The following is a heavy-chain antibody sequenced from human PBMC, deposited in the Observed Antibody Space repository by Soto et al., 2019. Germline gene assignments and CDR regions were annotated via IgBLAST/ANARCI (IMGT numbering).Heavy chain of an antibody. V-gene: IGHV3-30*18. CDR2: ISYDGSNK. CDR3: AKDGGYYYYGMDV. J-gene: IGHJ6*02. Sequence: QVQLVESGGGVVQPGRSLRLSCAASGFTFSSYGMHWVRQAPGKGLEWVAVISYDGSNKYYADAVKGRFTISRDNSKNTLYLQRNSLRAEATAVYYCAKDGGYYYYGMDVWGQGTTVTVSS. CDR1: GFTFSSYG.